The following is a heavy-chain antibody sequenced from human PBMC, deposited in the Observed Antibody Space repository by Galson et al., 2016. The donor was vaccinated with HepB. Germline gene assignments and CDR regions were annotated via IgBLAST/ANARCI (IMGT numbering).Heavy chain of an antibody. Sequence: SLRLSCAASGFKFHDYKMDWVRQAPGKGLEWVSVVYAGGTTKYYADSVKGRFTISRDNSKNTLYHQMNSLRDEDTALYYFARTGDFRSGYSGYGMDVWGQGTTVTVSS. CDR1: GFKFHDYK. V-gene: IGHV3-66*01. CDR2: VYAGGTTK. CDR3: ARTGDFRSGYSGYGMDV. D-gene: IGHD3-3*01. J-gene: IGHJ6*02.